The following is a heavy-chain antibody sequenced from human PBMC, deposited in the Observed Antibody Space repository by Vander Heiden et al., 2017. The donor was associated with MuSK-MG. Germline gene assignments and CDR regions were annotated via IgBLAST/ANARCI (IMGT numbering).Heavy chain of an antibody. CDR1: AFTFSSYA. Sequence: EVQLLESGGGLVHPGGSLIVSCAASAFTFSSYAMSGVRQAQGKGLEWVSAISGSGGSTYYADAVKGRFTISRDNSKNTLYLQMNSLRAEDTAVYYCAKRSGWYSRVFDYWGQGTLVTVSS. D-gene: IGHD6-19*01. J-gene: IGHJ4*02. CDR2: ISGSGGST. CDR3: AKRSGWYSRVFDY. V-gene: IGHV3-23*01.